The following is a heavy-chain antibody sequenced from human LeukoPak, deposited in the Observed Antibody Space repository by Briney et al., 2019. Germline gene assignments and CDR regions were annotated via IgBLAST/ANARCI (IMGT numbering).Heavy chain of an antibody. Sequence: GGSLRLSCAASGFTFSSYAMTWVRQAPGKGLEWVSAISGSGGNTYYADSVKGRFTISGDNFKNTLYLQLTSLRAEDTAVYYCAKGNGGNSGEYFYYGMDVWGQGTTVTVSS. V-gene: IGHV3-23*01. CDR1: GFTFSSYA. D-gene: IGHD4-23*01. CDR3: AKGNGGNSGEYFYYGMDV. CDR2: ISGSGGNT. J-gene: IGHJ6*02.